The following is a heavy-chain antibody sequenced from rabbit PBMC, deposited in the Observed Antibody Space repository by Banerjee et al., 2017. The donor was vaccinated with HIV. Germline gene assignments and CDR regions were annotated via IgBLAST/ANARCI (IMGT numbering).Heavy chain of an antibody. CDR1: GFSLSNNYV. CDR3: ARDAGNAGYGYEFNL. CDR2: IYASSGST. V-gene: IGHV1S40*01. J-gene: IGHJ4*01. D-gene: IGHD6-1*01. Sequence: QSLEESGGDLFQPGASLTLTCTASGFSLSNNYVICWVRQAPGKGLEWIACIYASSGSTCYATWAKGRFTISKTSSTTVTLQMTSLTAADTTTYLCARDAGNAGYGYEFNLWGPGTLVT.